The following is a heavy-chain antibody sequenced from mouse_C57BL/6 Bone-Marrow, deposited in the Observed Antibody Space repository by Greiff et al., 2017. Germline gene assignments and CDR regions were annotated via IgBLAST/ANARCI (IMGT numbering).Heavy chain of an antibody. V-gene: IGHV5-4*01. J-gene: IGHJ4*01. CDR3: ARDGETAQAVYAMDY. CDR2: ISDGGSYT. CDR1: GFTFSSYA. Sequence: EVKLVESGGGLVKPGGSLKLSCAASGFTFSSYAMSWVRQTPEKRLEWVATISDGGSYTYYPDNVKGRFTISRDNAKNNLYLQMSHLKSEDTAMYYCARDGETAQAVYAMDYWGQGTSVTVSS. D-gene: IGHD3-2*02.